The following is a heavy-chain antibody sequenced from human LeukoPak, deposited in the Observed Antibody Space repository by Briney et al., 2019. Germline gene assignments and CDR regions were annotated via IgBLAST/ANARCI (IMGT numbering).Heavy chain of an antibody. CDR2: IYWDGSK. Sequence: SGPTLVKPTQTLTLTCTFSGFSLSTSGVGVGWIRQPPGKALERLALIYWDGSKPYSPSLKSRLTITEDTSKNQVVLTIFDMAPVDTATYYCAYRRYSTSSFGSFDIWGQGTMVTVSS. D-gene: IGHD6-6*01. CDR1: GFSLSTSGVG. V-gene: IGHV2-5*02. J-gene: IGHJ3*02. CDR3: AYRRYSTSSFGSFDI.